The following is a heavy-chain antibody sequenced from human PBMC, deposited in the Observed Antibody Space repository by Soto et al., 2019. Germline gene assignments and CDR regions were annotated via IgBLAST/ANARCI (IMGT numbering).Heavy chain of an antibody. CDR1: GGSFSGYY. V-gene: IGHV4-34*01. Sequence: SETLSLTCAVYGGSFSGYYWSWIRQPPGKGLEWIGEINHSGSTNYNPSLKSRVTISVDTSKNQFSLKLSSVTAADTAVYYCARSTYVRWLQLRGGFDYWGQGTLVTVSS. D-gene: IGHD5-12*01. CDR2: INHSGST. CDR3: ARSTYVRWLQLRGGFDY. J-gene: IGHJ4*02.